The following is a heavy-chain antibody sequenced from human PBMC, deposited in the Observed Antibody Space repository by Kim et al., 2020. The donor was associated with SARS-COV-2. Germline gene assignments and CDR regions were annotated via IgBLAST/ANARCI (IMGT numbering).Heavy chain of an antibody. CDR3: ARERGAVAGTGTLDY. V-gene: IGHV4-59*13. CDR1: GGSISSYY. D-gene: IGHD6-19*01. J-gene: IGHJ4*02. Sequence: SETLSLTCTVSGGSISSYYWSWIRQPPGKGLEWIGYIYYSGSTNYNPSLKSRVTISVDTSKNQFSLKLSSVTAADTAVYYCARERGAVAGTGTLDYWGQG. CDR2: IYYSGST.